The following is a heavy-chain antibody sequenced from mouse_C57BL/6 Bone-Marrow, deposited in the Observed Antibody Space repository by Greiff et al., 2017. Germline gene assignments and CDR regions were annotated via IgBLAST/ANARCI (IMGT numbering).Heavy chain of an antibody. CDR2: IWGDGST. J-gene: IGHJ4*01. CDR1: GFSLTSYG. D-gene: IGHD2-5*01. Sequence: QVQLKESGPGLVAPSQSLSITCTVSGFSLTSYGVSWVRQPPGKGLEWLGVIWGDGSTNSHSPLISRLSISKDNPTSQVFLTLNSLQTYDTSTYYCAKPYYSNYAMDYWGQGTSVTVSS. CDR3: AKPYYSNYAMDY. V-gene: IGHV2-3*01.